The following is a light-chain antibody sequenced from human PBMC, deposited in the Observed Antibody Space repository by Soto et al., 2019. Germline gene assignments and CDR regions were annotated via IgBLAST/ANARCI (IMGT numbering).Light chain of an antibody. CDR1: QSVSSSY. CDR2: DAS. CDR3: QQRYRWPPTT. V-gene: IGKV3D-20*02. Sequence: EIVLTQSPGTLSLSPGERATLSCRASQSVSSSYLAWYQQKPGQAPRLLIYDASNRATGVPARFSGSGSGTDFTLTISSLEPEDFAVYYCQQRYRWPPTTFGQGTRLEIK. J-gene: IGKJ5*01.